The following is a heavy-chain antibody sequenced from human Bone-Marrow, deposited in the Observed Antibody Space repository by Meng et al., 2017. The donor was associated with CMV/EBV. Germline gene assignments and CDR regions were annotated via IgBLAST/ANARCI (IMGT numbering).Heavy chain of an antibody. CDR1: GGSVSSGSYY. Sequence: TVSGGSVSSGSYYWSWSRQPPGKGLEWIGYIYYSGSTNYNPSLKSRVTISVDTSKNQFSLKLSSVTAADTAVYYCARGTSWGHWFDPWGQGTLVTVSS. V-gene: IGHV4-61*01. CDR2: IYYSGST. D-gene: IGHD3-16*01. CDR3: ARGTSWGHWFDP. J-gene: IGHJ5*02.